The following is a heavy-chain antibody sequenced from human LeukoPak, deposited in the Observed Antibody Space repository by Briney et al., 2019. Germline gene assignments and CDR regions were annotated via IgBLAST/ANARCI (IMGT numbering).Heavy chain of an antibody. J-gene: IGHJ3*02. D-gene: IGHD6-13*01. Sequence: SETLSLTCTVSGGSISSYYWSWIRQPPGKGLEWIGYIYYSGSTNYNPSLKSRVTISVDTSKNQFSLKLSSVTAADTAVYYCARRGPQQLVPGVAFDIWGQGTMVTVSS. CDR2: IYYSGST. CDR3: ARRGPQQLVPGVAFDI. CDR1: GGSISSYY. V-gene: IGHV4-59*08.